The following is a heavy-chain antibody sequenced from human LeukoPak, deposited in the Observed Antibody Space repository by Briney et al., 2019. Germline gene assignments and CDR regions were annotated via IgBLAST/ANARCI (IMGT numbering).Heavy chain of an antibody. J-gene: IGHJ4*02. CDR1: GYTFTSYD. CDR2: MNPNSGNT. V-gene: IGHV1-8*02. CDR3: ATSWDYDYVWGRPAFGY. D-gene: IGHD3-16*01. Sequence: GASVKVSCKASGYTFTSYDINWVRQATGQGLEWMGWMNPNSGNTGYAQKLQGRVTMTTDTSTSTAYMELRSLRSDDTAVYYCATSWDYDYVWGRPAFGYWGQGTLVTVSS.